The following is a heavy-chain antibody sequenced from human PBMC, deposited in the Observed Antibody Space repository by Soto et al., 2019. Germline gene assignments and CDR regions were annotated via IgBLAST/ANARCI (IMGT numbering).Heavy chain of an antibody. V-gene: IGHV1-46*01. D-gene: IGHD4-17*01. J-gene: IGHJ6*02. Sequence: ASVKVSCKASGYTFTSYYMHWVRQAPGQGPEWMGIINPSGGSTSYAQKFQGRVTMTRDTSTSTVYMELSSLRSEDTAVYYCARDGGYGDYDKRSYGMDVWGQGTTVTVSS. CDR1: GYTFTSYY. CDR3: ARDGGYGDYDKRSYGMDV. CDR2: INPSGGST.